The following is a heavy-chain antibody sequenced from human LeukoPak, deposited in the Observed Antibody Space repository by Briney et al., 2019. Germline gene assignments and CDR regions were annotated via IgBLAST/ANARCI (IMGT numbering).Heavy chain of an antibody. CDR3: VTDLVIKGYFDY. V-gene: IGHV3-15*01. CDR2: IRRKTDGETT. D-gene: IGHD2-21*01. J-gene: IGHJ4*02. CDR1: GFTFSNVW. Sequence: GGSLRLSCAASGFTFSNVWMSWVRQVPGKGLEWVGRIRRKTDGETTDHAAPVKGRFTISRDDSKNTLYPQMNSLKTEDTAVYYCVTDLVIKGYFDYWGQGALVTVSS.